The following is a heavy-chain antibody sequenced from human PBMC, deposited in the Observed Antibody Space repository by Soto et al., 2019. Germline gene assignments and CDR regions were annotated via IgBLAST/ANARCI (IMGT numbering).Heavy chain of an antibody. CDR3: ARLSGCGGGSCYLPDY. CDR1: GYTFTSCG. D-gene: IGHD2-15*01. CDR2: ISAYNGNT. Sequence: QVQLVQSGVEVKKPGASVKVSCKASGYTFTSCGIGWVRQAPGQGLEWMGWISAYNGNTIYAQEFQGRVTMTTDTSTSTAYMELGTRRSDDTAMYYCARLSGCGGGSCYLPDYWGQGTLVTVSS. V-gene: IGHV1-18*01. J-gene: IGHJ4*02.